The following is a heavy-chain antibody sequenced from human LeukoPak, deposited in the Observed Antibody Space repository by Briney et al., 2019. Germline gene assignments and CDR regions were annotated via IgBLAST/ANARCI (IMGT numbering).Heavy chain of an antibody. CDR1: GGSISSSSYY. CDR2: IYYSGST. J-gene: IGHJ4*02. V-gene: IGHV4-39*07. CDR3: ARDRSGYDFDY. D-gene: IGHD5-12*01. Sequence: KSSETLSLTCTVSGGSISSSSYYWGWIRQPPGKGLEWIGSIYYSGSTYYNPSLKSRVTISVDTSKNQFSLKLSSVTAADTAVYYCARDRSGYDFDYWGQGTLVTVSS.